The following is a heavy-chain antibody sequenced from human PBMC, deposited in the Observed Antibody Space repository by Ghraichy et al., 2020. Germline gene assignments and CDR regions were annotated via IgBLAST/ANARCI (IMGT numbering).Heavy chain of an antibody. CDR2: ISSSGGST. D-gene: IGHD3-3*01. V-gene: IGHV3-23*01. CDR1: EFAFSDFA. CDR3: AKSFGGSGYSWLDP. J-gene: IGHJ5*02. Sequence: GGSLRLSCAASEFAFSDFALTWVRQTPGRGLEWVSVISSSGGSTYYADSAKGRFTISRDNSKRTLYLQMNSLRAEETAVYYCAKSFGGSGYSWLDPWGQGTLVTVSS.